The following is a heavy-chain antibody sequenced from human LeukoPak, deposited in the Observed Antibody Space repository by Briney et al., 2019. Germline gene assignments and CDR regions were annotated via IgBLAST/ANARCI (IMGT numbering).Heavy chain of an antibody. CDR1: GGSFSGYY. CDR2: INHSGST. D-gene: IGHD1-20*01. V-gene: IGHV4-34*01. Sequence: PSETLSLTCAVYGGSFSGYYWSWIRQPPGKGLEWIGEINHSGSTNYNPSLKSRVTISVDTSKNQFSLKLSSVTAADTAVYYCARGGIGGYGMDVRGQGTTVTVSS. CDR3: ARGGIGGYGMDV. J-gene: IGHJ6*02.